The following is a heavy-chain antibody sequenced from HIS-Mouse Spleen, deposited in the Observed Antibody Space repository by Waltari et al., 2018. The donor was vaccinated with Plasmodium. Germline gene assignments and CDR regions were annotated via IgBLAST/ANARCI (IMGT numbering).Heavy chain of an antibody. CDR1: GFTVSSNY. D-gene: IGHD6-6*01. CDR2: IYSGRST. V-gene: IGHV3-53*01. Sequence: EVQLVESGGGLIQPGGSLRLSCAASGFTVSSNYMSWVRQAPGKGLEVVSVIYSGRSTYNADSVKGRFTISRDNSKNTLYLQMNSLGAEDTAVYYCARGMKSSSSAFDIWGQGTMVTVSS. J-gene: IGHJ3*02. CDR3: ARGMKSSSSAFDI.